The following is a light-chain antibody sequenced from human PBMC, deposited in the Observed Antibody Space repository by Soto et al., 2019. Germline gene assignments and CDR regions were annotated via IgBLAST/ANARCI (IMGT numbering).Light chain of an antibody. CDR2: DVD. CDR3: SSHTSGSTYV. J-gene: IGLJ1*01. V-gene: IGLV2-14*03. CDR1: SSDVGGANY. Sequence: QSALTQPASVSGSPGQSITISCTGTSSDVGGANYVSWYQHYPGKVPKLMIYDVDNRPSGVSTRFSGSKSGNTASLTISGLQAEDEADYYCSSHTSGSTYVFGTGTKVTVL.